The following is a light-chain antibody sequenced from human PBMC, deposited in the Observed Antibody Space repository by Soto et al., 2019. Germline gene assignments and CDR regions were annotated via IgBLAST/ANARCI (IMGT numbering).Light chain of an antibody. J-gene: IGKJ5*01. Sequence: DIQMTQFPSTLSASVGDRVNITCRASQSISIWLAWYQQKPGKAPKLLIYKASNLESGVPSRFSGSGSGTEFTLTISSLQPDDFATYYCQQYNSYSPITFGQGTRLEIK. V-gene: IGKV1-5*03. CDR3: QQYNSYSPIT. CDR1: QSISIW. CDR2: KAS.